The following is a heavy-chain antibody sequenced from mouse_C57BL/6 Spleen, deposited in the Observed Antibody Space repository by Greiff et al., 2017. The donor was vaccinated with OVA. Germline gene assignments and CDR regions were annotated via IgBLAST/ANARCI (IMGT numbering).Heavy chain of an antibody. CDR1: GYTFTSYW. Sequence: QVQLQQSGTELVKPGASVKLSCKASGYTFTSYWMHWVKQRPGQGREWIGNINPSNGGTKYNEKFKSKATLTVDKSSCTAYMQLSSLTSEDSAVYYCARWKDYYAMDYWGQGTSVTVSS. CDR3: ARWKDYYAMDY. V-gene: IGHV1-53*01. CDR2: INPSNGGT. J-gene: IGHJ4*01.